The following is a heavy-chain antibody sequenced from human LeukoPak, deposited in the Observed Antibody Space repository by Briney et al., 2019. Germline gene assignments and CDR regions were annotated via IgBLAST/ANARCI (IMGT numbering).Heavy chain of an antibody. CDR2: INSSSNYI. J-gene: IGHJ4*02. V-gene: IGHV3-21*01. Sequence: GSLRLSCTASAFTFSSYNMNWVRQAPGKGLEWVSSINSSSNYIFYTNSVKGRFTISRDNAKNSLYLQMNSLRAEDTAIYYCAKAYGSGSYYPDYWGQGTLVTVSS. D-gene: IGHD3-10*01. CDR3: AKAYGSGSYYPDY. CDR1: AFTFSSYN.